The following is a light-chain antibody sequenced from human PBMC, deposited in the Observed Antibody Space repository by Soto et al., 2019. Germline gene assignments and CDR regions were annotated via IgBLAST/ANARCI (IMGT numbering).Light chain of an antibody. CDR1: QSVSSSF. CDR3: QQYNSSPRT. CDR2: GAS. J-gene: IGKJ1*01. Sequence: ETVLTQSPGTLSLSPWERATLSCRASQSVSSSFLAWYQQKPGQAPRLLIYGASRRATGIPDRYSGSGSGTDFTLTISRLETEDFAVYYCQQYNSSPRTFGQGTKVDIK. V-gene: IGKV3-20*01.